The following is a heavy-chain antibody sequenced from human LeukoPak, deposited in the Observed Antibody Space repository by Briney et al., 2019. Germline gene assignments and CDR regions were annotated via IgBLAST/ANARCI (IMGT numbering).Heavy chain of an antibody. CDR3: ARGEYCSGGSCYFTARNWFDP. J-gene: IGHJ5*02. Sequence: TSETLSLTCTVSGGSISSGDYYWSWIRQPPGKGLEWIGSIYYSGSTYYNPSLKSRVTISVDTSKNQFSLKLSSVTAADTAVYYCARGEYCSGGSCYFTARNWFDPWGQGTLVTVSS. V-gene: IGHV4-39*01. CDR1: GGSISSGDYY. D-gene: IGHD2-15*01. CDR2: IYYSGST.